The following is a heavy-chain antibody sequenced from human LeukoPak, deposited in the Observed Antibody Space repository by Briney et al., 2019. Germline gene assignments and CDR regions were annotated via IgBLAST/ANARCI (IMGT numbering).Heavy chain of an antibody. J-gene: IGHJ4*02. V-gene: IGHV4-34*01. CDR1: GGSFSGYY. CDR2: INHSGST. D-gene: IGHD3-9*01. CDR3: ARVNPGLRYSDY. Sequence: SETLSLTCAVYGGSFSGYYWSWIRQPPGKGLEWIGEINHSGSTNYNPSLKSRVTISVDTSKNQFSLKLSSVTAADTAVYYCARVNPGLRYSDYWGQGTLVTVSS.